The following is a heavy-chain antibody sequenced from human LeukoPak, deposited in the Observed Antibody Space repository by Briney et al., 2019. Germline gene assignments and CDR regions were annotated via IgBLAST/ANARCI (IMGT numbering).Heavy chain of an antibody. Sequence: GGSLRLSCAASGFTFSSYAMSWVRQAPGKGLESVSAISGSGGSTYYADSVKGRFTISRDNSKNTLYLQMNSLRAEDTAVYYCAKSRIPAAFFYYFDYWGQGTLVTVSS. CDR1: GFTFSSYA. D-gene: IGHD2-2*01. CDR2: ISGSGGST. J-gene: IGHJ4*02. V-gene: IGHV3-23*01. CDR3: AKSRIPAAFFYYFDY.